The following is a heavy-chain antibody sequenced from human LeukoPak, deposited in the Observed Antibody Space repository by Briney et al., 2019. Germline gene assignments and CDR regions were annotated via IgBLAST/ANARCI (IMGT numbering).Heavy chain of an antibody. V-gene: IGHV3-30*02. J-gene: IGHJ3*02. CDR1: GFTFSSYG. CDR3: AKDLSSRRSKNYGDAFDI. D-gene: IGHD3-16*01. Sequence: QSGGSLRLSCAASGFTFSSYGMHWVRQAPGKGLEWVAFIRYDGSNKYYADSVKGRFTISRDNSKNTLYLQKNSLRAEDTAVYYCAKDLSSRRSKNYGDAFDIWGQGTMVTVSS. CDR2: IRYDGSNK.